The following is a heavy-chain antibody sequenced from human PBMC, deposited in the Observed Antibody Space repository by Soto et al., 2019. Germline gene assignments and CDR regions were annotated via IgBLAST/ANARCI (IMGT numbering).Heavy chain of an antibody. V-gene: IGHV5-51*01. Sequence: PGETLKISCKGSGYSFTSYWIGWVRQMPGKGLEYMGIIYPGDSDTRYSPSFQGQVTISADKSISTAYLQWSSLKASDTAMYYCARGAGAPVLVPAAWNYYYYGMDVWGQGTTVTVSS. CDR2: IYPGDSDT. CDR3: ARGAGAPVLVPAAWNYYYYGMDV. D-gene: IGHD2-2*01. J-gene: IGHJ6*02. CDR1: GYSFTSYW.